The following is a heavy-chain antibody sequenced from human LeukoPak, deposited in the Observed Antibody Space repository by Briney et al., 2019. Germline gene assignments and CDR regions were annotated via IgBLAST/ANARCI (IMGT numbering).Heavy chain of an antibody. CDR1: GGSISSSSYY. CDR3: ARDRDYYDSSGYSYYFDY. D-gene: IGHD3-22*01. Sequence: PSETLSLTCTVSGGSISSSSYYWGWIRQPPGKGLEWIGSIYYSGSTYYNPSLKSRVTISVDTSKNQFSLKLSSVTAADTAVYYCARDRDYYDSSGYSYYFDYWGQGTLVTVSS. V-gene: IGHV4-39*07. CDR2: IYYSGST. J-gene: IGHJ4*02.